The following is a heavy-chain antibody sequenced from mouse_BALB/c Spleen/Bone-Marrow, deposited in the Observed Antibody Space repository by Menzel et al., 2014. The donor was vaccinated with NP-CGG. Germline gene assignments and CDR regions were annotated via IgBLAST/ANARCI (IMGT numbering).Heavy chain of an antibody. CDR1: GYSFTDYN. CDR3: ARRITGTWFAY. D-gene: IGHD4-1*01. CDR2: IAPYNGDT. J-gene: IGHJ3*01. Sequence: EVQLHQSGPELVKPGASVKVSCKASGYSFTDYNMYWVKQSHGKSLEWIGYIAPYNGDTSYNQKFKDKATLTVDKSSSTAFMHLNSLTSEDSAVYYCARRITGTWFAYWGQGTLVTVSA. V-gene: IGHV1S135*01.